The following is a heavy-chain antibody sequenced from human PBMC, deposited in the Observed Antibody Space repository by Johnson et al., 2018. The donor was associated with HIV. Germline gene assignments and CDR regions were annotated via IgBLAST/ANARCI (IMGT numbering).Heavy chain of an antibody. V-gene: IGHV3-20*04. CDR3: ARGSRYTHDNDDVYLLQAFDI. J-gene: IGHJ3*02. Sequence: VHLVESGGRVVRRGGSLRLSCAASGFTFDDYGMSWVRQGPGKGLEWVSGIDWNGGSTGYADSVKGRFTISRDSSKNTLYLQMNTLRADDTAVYYCARGSRYTHDNDDVYLLQAFDIWGQGTMVTVSS. D-gene: IGHD3-16*01. CDR2: IDWNGGST. CDR1: GFTFDDYG.